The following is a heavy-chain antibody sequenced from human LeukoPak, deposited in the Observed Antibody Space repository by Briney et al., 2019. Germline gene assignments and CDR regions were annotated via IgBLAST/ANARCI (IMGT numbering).Heavy chain of an antibody. D-gene: IGHD4-11*01. V-gene: IGHV4-34*01. CDR1: GGSFSGYY. CDR3: ARGRSNYAWFDP. Sequence: SETLSLTCAVYGGSFSGYYWSWIRQPPGKGLEWIGEINHSGSTNYNPSLKSRVTISVDTSKNQFSLKLSSVTAADTAVYYCARGRSNYAWFDPWGQGTLVTVSS. CDR2: INHSGST. J-gene: IGHJ5*02.